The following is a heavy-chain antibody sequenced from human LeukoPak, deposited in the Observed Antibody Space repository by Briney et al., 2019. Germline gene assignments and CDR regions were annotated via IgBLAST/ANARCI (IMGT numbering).Heavy chain of an antibody. Sequence: SETLSLTCTVSGGSISSGGYYWSWIRQHPGKGLEWIGYIYYSGSTYYNPSLKSRVTISVDTSKNQFSLKLSSVTAADTAVYYCARGAPDDILTGYTRPHFDYWGQGTLVTVSP. V-gene: IGHV4-31*03. CDR3: ARGAPDDILTGYTRPHFDY. J-gene: IGHJ4*02. D-gene: IGHD3-9*01. CDR2: IYYSGST. CDR1: GGSISSGGYY.